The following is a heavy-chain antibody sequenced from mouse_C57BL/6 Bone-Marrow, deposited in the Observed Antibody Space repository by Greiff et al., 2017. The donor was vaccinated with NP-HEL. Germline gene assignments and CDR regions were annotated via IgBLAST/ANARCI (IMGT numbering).Heavy chain of an antibody. CDR3: GGTAAGGYAMDY. CDR1: GFNIKDYY. Sequence: VHLKQSGAELVKPGASVKLSCTASGFNIKDYYMHWVKQRTEQGLEWIGRIDPEDGETKYAPKFQGKATITADTTSNTAYLQLSSLTSEDTAVYYCGGTAAGGYAMDYWGQGTTVTVSS. D-gene: IGHD3-1*01. J-gene: IGHJ4*01. CDR2: IDPEDGET. V-gene: IGHV14-2*01.